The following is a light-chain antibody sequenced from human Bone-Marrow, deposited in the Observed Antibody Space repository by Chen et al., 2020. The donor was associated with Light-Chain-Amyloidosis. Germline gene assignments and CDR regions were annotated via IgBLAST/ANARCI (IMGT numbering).Light chain of an antibody. Sequence: QSALTQPASVPGSPGQSIPISCTGTSSDVGGDTHVSWYQQHPDKAPKLMIDEVTNRPSWVPDRFSGSKSDNTASLTISGLQTEDEADYFCSSYTITNTLVFGSGTRVTVL. CDR2: EVT. CDR3: SSYTITNTLV. J-gene: IGLJ1*01. CDR1: SSDVGGDTH. V-gene: IGLV2-14*01.